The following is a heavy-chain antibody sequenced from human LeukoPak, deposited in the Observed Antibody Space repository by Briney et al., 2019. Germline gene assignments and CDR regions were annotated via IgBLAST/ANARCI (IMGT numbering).Heavy chain of an antibody. D-gene: IGHD2-21*02. J-gene: IGHJ4*02. V-gene: IGHV4-59*01. Sequence: PSETLSLTCTVSGGSISSYYWYWTRQPPEKGLEWIGYIYYSGSTNYNPSLESRVTISVDTSKNQFSLKLSSVTAADTAVYYCARGGPTVTAYSSFDYWGPGTLSPSPQ. CDR3: ARGGPTVTAYSSFDY. CDR2: IYYSGST. CDR1: GGSISSYY.